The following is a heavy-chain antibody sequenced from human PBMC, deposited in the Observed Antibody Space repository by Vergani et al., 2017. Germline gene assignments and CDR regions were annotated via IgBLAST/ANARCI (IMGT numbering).Heavy chain of an antibody. CDR3: AGGKFVDTAMNPDEADFDY. J-gene: IGHJ4*02. V-gene: IGHV3-33*01. Sequence: QVQLVESGGGVVQPGRSLRLSCAASGFTFSSYGMHWVRQAPGKGLEWVAVIWYDGSNKYYADSVKGRFTISRDNSKNTLYLQMNSLRAEETAVYYCAGGKFVDTAMNPDEADFDYWGQGTLVTVSS. CDR2: IWYDGSNK. D-gene: IGHD5-18*01. CDR1: GFTFSSYG.